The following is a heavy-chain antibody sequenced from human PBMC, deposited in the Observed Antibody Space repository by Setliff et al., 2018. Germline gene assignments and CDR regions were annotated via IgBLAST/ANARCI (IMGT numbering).Heavy chain of an antibody. V-gene: IGHV5-51*01. J-gene: IGHJ2*01. CDR1: GYSFTSYW. CDR2: IYPAESDT. D-gene: IGHD3-16*01. CDR3: ARRFGAHYFFDL. Sequence: PGESLKISCKGSGYSFTSYWIGWVRQMPGKGLEWMGIIYPAESDTTSSPSFQGHVSMSVDKSISTAYLQWNSLKASDTALYYCARRFGAHYFFDLWGRGTLVTVSS.